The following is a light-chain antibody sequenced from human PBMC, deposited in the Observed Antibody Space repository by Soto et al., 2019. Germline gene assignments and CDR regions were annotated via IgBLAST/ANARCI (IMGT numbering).Light chain of an antibody. CDR2: EVT. Sequence: QSALTQPASVSGSPGQSITISCTGTSSDVGGHNFVSWYQHHPGKAPKLMIYEVTHRPSRISDRFSGSKSGNTASLTISGLQAEDEADYYCNSYTSTFTWVFGGGTKLTVL. CDR3: NSYTSTFTWV. J-gene: IGLJ3*02. CDR1: SSDVGGHNF. V-gene: IGLV2-14*01.